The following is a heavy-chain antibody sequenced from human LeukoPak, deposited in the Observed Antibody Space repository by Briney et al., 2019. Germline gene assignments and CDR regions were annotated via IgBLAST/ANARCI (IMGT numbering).Heavy chain of an antibody. V-gene: IGHV3-53*01. CDR3: ARDREVVPAMAQMDV. D-gene: IGHD2-21*02. CDR1: GFTVSTNY. J-gene: IGHJ6*04. CDR2: IYADGST. Sequence: GGSLRLSCAASGFTVSTNYMSWVRQAPGKGLEWVSVIYADGSTHYADSVKGRFTISRDNSKNALYLQMNSLRAEDTAVYYCARDREVVPAMAQMDVWGKGTTVTVSS.